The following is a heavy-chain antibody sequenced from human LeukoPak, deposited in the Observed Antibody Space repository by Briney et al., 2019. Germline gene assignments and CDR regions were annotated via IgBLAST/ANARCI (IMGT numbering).Heavy chain of an antibody. J-gene: IGHJ4*02. D-gene: IGHD2-15*01. CDR1: GFTFTGYT. V-gene: IGHV3-30*02. CDR2: IRSDDSEK. CDR3: AKDVGGGSGPDN. Sequence: GQSLTLSCAASGFTFTGYTMHWIRQTPATGLELVAAIRSDDSEKWYGDSGKGRFTISRDNSNKTAYLQMHILRAEEKALYYCAKDVGGGSGPDNWGQGTLVTVSS.